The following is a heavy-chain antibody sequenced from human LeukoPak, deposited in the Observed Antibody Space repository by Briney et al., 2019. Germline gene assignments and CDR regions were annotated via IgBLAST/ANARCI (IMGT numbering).Heavy chain of an antibody. CDR1: GGSFSGYY. Sequence: SETLSLTCAVYGGSFSGYYWSWIRQPPGKGLEWIWEINHSGSTDYNPSLKSRVTISVDTSKNQSSLKLSSVTAADTAVYYCARTRYYYDSLDYWGQGTLVTVSS. V-gene: IGHV4-34*01. D-gene: IGHD3-22*01. J-gene: IGHJ4*02. CDR3: ARTRYYYDSLDY. CDR2: INHSGST.